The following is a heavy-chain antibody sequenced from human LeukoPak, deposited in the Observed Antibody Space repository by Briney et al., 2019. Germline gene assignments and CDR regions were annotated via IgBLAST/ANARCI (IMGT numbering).Heavy chain of an antibody. V-gene: IGHV3-53*01. D-gene: IGHD3-22*01. CDR2: IYTGGGR. J-gene: IGHJ4*02. CDR1: GFTVSSYY. CDR3: ARCRHSYDSSGFPHY. Sequence: GGSLRLSCAASGFTVSSYYMNWVRQAPGKELEWVSVIYTGGGRYYADSVRGRFTISRDTSKNMVFLQMNSLRVEDTALYYCARCRHSYDSSGFPHYWGQGTLVTVSS.